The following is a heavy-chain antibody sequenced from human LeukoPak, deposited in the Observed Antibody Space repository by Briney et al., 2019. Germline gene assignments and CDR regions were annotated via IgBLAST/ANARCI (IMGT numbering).Heavy chain of an antibody. D-gene: IGHD4-17*01. CDR2: IYHSGST. CDR1: GGSLSSNNW. CDR3: ARYGDYDYTSDFDY. V-gene: IGHV4-4*02. J-gene: IGHJ4*02. Sequence: MPSETLSLTCAVSGGSLSSNNWWSWVRQPPGKGLEWIGEIYHSGSTNYNPSLKSRVTISVDKSKNQFSLKLSSVTAADTAVYYCARYGDYDYTSDFDYWGQGTLVTVSS.